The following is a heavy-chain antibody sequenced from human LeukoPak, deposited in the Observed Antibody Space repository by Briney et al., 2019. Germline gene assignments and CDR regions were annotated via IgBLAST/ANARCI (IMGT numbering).Heavy chain of an antibody. V-gene: IGHV3-23*01. CDR3: ARTVGAGEGVDY. D-gene: IGHD1-26*01. CDR2: ISGSGGST. CDR1: GFTFSSYG. J-gene: IGHJ4*02. Sequence: PGGSLRLSCAASGFTFSSYGMSWVRQAPGKGLEWVSVISGSGGSTYYAASVKGRFTISRDNAKNSLYLQINSLRAEDTAVYYCARTVGAGEGVDYWGQGTLVTISS.